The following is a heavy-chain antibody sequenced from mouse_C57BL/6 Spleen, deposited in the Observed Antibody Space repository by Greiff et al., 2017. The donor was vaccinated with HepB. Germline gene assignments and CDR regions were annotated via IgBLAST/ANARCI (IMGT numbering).Heavy chain of an antibody. Sequence: QVQLQQPGAELVMPGASVKLSCKASGYTFTSYWMHWVKQRPGQGLEWIGEIDPSDSYTNYNQKFKGKSTLTVDKSSSTAYMKLSSLTSEDSAVYYCARNYGSSYDDYWGQGTTLTVSS. CDR1: GYTFTSYW. D-gene: IGHD1-1*01. CDR2: IDPSDSYT. V-gene: IGHV1-69*01. J-gene: IGHJ2*01. CDR3: ARNYGSSYDDY.